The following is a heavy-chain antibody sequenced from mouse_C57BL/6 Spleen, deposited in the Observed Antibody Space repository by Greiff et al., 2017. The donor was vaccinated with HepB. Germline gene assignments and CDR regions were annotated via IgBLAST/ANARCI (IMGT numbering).Heavy chain of an antibody. D-gene: IGHD1-1*01. Sequence: EVQLQESGEGLVKPGGSLKLSCAASGFTFSSYAMSWVRQTPEKRLEWVAYISSGGDYIYYADTVKGRFTISRDNARNTLYLQMSSLKSEDTAMYYCTREAGSSTRETFAYWGQGTLVTVSA. CDR3: TREAGSSTRETFAY. J-gene: IGHJ3*01. CDR1: GFTFSSYA. CDR2: ISSGGDYI. V-gene: IGHV5-9-1*02.